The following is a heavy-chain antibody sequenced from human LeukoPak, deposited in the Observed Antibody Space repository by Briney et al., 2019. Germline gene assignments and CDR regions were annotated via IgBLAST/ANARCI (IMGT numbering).Heavy chain of an antibody. CDR1: GYTLTELS. D-gene: IGHD3-22*01. J-gene: IGHJ4*02. Sequence: SVKVSCKVSGYTLTELSMHWVRQAPGKGLEWMGGFDPEDGETIYAQKFQGRVTMTEDTSTDTAYMELSSLRSEDTAVYYCATGYYDSSGYYYSLFRNWGQGTLVTVSS. CDR3: ATGYYDSSGYYYSLFRN. CDR2: FDPEDGET. V-gene: IGHV1-24*01.